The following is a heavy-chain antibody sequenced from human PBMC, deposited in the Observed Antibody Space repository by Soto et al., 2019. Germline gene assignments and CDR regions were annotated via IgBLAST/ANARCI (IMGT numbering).Heavy chain of an antibody. CDR1: GFTFSSYG. V-gene: IGHV3-33*01. Sequence: PGGSLRLSCAASGFTFSSYGMHWVRQAPGKGLEWVAVIWYDGSNKYYADSVKGRFTISRDNSKNTLYLQMNSLRAEDTAVYYCAREMYYDFVYYYGMDVWGQGTTVTVSS. CDR2: IWYDGSNK. J-gene: IGHJ6*02. CDR3: AREMYYDFVYYYGMDV. D-gene: IGHD3-3*01.